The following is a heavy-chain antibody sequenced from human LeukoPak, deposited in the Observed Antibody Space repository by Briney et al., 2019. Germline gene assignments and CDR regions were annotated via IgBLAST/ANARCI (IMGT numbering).Heavy chain of an antibody. Sequence: PSETLSLTCTVSGGSISSSSYYWGWIRQPPGKGLEWIGSIYYSGSTHYNPSLKSRVTISVDTSKNQFSLKLSSVTAADTAVYYCARHTVTTFDYWGQGTLVTVSS. CDR1: GGSISSSSYY. CDR3: ARHTVTTFDY. J-gene: IGHJ4*02. D-gene: IGHD4-17*01. CDR2: IYYSGST. V-gene: IGHV4-39*01.